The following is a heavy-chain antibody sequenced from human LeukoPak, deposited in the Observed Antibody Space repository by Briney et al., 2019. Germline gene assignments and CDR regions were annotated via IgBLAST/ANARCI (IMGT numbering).Heavy chain of an antibody. V-gene: IGHV4-39*01. CDR1: GGSISTSHYY. Sequence: SETLSLTCKVSGGSISTSHYYWGWIRQPPGKGLEWIGLIYCSGRTYYNPSLKSRLTISVDTSKNEFSLKLSSVTAADTAVYYCARSWAPGYCTSTSCYNFDYWGQGALVTVSS. J-gene: IGHJ4*02. D-gene: IGHD2-2*02. CDR2: IYCSGRT. CDR3: ARSWAPGYCTSTSCYNFDY.